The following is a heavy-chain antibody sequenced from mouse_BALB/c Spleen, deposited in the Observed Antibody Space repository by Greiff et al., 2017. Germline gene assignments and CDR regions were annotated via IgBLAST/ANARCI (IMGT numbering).Heavy chain of an antibody. Sequence: EVKLVESGGGLVKPGGSLKLSCAASGFTFSSYAMSWVRQTPEKRLEWVASISSGGSTYYPDSVKGRFTISRDNARNILYLQMSSLRSEDTAMYYCARVRVHYYDYGYFDVWGAGTTVTVSS. CDR2: ISSGGST. CDR3: ARVRVHYYDYGYFDV. D-gene: IGHD1-2*01. J-gene: IGHJ1*01. V-gene: IGHV5-6-5*01. CDR1: GFTFSSYA.